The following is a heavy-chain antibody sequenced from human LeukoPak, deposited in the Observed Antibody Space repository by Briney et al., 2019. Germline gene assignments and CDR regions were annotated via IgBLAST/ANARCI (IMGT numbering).Heavy chain of an antibody. CDR1: GFTFSDYY. Sequence: PGGSLRLSCAASGFTFSDYYVSWIRQAPGKRLEWVSYISSSSSYTNYADSVKGRLTISRDNAKNSLYLQMNSLRAEDTAVYYCARERVRYSYGTGFDYWGQGTLVTVSS. CDR2: ISSSSSYT. D-gene: IGHD5-18*01. J-gene: IGHJ4*02. V-gene: IGHV3-11*06. CDR3: ARERVRYSYGTGFDY.